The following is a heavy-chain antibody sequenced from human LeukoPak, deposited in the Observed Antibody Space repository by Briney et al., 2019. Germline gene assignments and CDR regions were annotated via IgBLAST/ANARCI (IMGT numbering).Heavy chain of an antibody. D-gene: IGHD1-26*01. CDR2: IDTDGTST. V-gene: IGHV3-74*01. J-gene: IGHJ4*02. Sequence: GGSLRLSCAASGFTFSSYWMYWVRQAPGKGLVGVSRIDTDGTSTSYADSVKGRFTISRDNAKNTLYLRMNSLRAEDTAVYYCVFGSWGAYWGQGTLVTVSS. CDR1: GFTFSSYW. CDR3: VFGSWGAY.